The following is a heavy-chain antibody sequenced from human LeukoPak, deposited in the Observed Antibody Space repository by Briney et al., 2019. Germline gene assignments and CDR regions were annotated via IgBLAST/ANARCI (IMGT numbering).Heavy chain of an antibody. D-gene: IGHD2-2*01. Sequence: SETLSLTCTVSGGSISSGGYYWSWIRQHPGKGLEWIGYIYYSGSTYYNPSLKSRVTISVDTSKNQFSLKLSSVTAADTAVYYCASSWVSQGYQLLFYWGQGTLVTVSS. CDR3: ASSWVSQGYQLLFY. V-gene: IGHV4-31*03. CDR2: IYYSGST. J-gene: IGHJ4*02. CDR1: GGSISSGGYY.